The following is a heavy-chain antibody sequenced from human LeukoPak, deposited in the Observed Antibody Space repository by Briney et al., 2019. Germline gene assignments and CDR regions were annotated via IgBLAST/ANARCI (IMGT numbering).Heavy chain of an antibody. CDR2: INTNTGNP. CDR3: ARDRLAVAGKVVAFDI. CDR1: GYTFTGYY. V-gene: IGHV7-4-1*02. Sequence: ASVKVSCKASGYTFTGYYMHWVRQAPGQGLEWMGCINTNTGNPTYAQGFTGRFVFSLDTSVSTAYLQISSLKAEDTAVYYCARDRLAVAGKVVAFDIWGQGTMVTVSS. D-gene: IGHD6-19*01. J-gene: IGHJ3*02.